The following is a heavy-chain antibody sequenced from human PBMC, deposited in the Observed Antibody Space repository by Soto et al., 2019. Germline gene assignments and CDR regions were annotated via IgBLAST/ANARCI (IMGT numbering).Heavy chain of an antibody. CDR2: IKTKIDGGTT. CDR3: MTHADSNGRGH. D-gene: IGHD2-8*01. CDR1: GFIFRNDW. V-gene: IGHV3-15*01. J-gene: IGHJ4*02. Sequence: EVQLVESGGGSATPGGSLRLSCAASGFIFRNDWMNWVRQAPGKGLEWVARIKTKIDGGTTDYAAPVKGRFFISRDDSQNTLFLQMNSLQTEDTAVYYCMTHADSNGRGHWGQGTLVTVAP.